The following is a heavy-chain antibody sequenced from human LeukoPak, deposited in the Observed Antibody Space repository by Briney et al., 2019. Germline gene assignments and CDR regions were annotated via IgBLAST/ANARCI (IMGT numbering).Heavy chain of an antibody. CDR2: ISSSGSTI. J-gene: IGHJ2*01. Sequence: GGSLRLSCAASGFTFSSYEMNWVRQAPGKGLEWVSYISSSGSTIYYADSVKGRFTISRDNAKNSLYLQMNSLRAEDTAVYYCARDRGYYDSSGYYWNWYFDLWGRGTLVTVSS. CDR3: ARDRGYYDSSGYYWNWYFDL. V-gene: IGHV3-48*03. CDR1: GFTFSSYE. D-gene: IGHD3-22*01.